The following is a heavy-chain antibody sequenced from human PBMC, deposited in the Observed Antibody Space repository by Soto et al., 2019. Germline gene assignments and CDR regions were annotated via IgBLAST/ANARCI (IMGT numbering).Heavy chain of an antibody. V-gene: IGHV3-23*01. Sequence: GGSLRLSCAASGFTFSSYAMSWVRQAPGKGLEWVSAISGSGGSTYYADSVKGRFTISRDNSKNTLYLQMNSLRAEDTAVYYCARGYCTNGVCYSKRSFDYWGQGTLVTVSS. CDR1: GFTFSSYA. CDR2: ISGSGGST. CDR3: ARGYCTNGVCYSKRSFDY. J-gene: IGHJ4*02. D-gene: IGHD2-8*01.